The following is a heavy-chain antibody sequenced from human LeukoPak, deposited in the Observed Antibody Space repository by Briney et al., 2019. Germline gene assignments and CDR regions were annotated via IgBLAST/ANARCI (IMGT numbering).Heavy chain of an antibody. V-gene: IGHV3-21*04. D-gene: IGHD1-14*01. Sequence: GGSLRLSCEASGLTFNTYSMNWARQAPGKGLEWVSSIDSSGGYMFYADSVKGRFIISRDNAKDSLYLQMNSLRAEDTAVYYCAREGSGIKPDYWGQGTLVTVSS. CDR2: IDSSGGYM. CDR1: GLTFNTYS. CDR3: AREGSGIKPDY. J-gene: IGHJ4*02.